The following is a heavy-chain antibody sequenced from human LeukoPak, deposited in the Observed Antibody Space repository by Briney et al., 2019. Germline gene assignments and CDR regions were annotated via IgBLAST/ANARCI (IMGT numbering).Heavy chain of an antibody. D-gene: IGHD6-13*01. V-gene: IGHV3-7*01. Sequence: GGSVRLSCAASGFTYSSYWMIWARQPPGRGLEWVAKIKQDGSEKYYVDSVKGRFTISRDNAKNSLYLQMNSLRAEDTAVYYCARDRTAADFDYWGQGTLVTVSS. J-gene: IGHJ4*02. CDR1: GFTYSSYW. CDR2: IKQDGSEK. CDR3: ARDRTAADFDY.